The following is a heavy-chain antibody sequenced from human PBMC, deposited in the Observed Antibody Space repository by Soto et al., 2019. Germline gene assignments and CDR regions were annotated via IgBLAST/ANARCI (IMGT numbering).Heavy chain of an antibody. Sequence: GGSLRLSCAASGFTFIIYAMHWVRQAPGKGLEWVAVISYDGSNKYYADSVKGRFTISRDNSKNTLYLQMNSLRAEDTAVYYCARVPSSSGRAHFDYWGQGTLVTVSS. CDR1: GFTFIIYA. D-gene: IGHD2-15*01. CDR3: ARVPSSSGRAHFDY. CDR2: ISYDGSNK. J-gene: IGHJ4*02. V-gene: IGHV3-30-3*01.